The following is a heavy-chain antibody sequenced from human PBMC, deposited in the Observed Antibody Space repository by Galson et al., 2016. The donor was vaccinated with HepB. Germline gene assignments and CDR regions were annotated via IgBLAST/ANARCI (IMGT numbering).Heavy chain of an antibody. V-gene: IGHV4-59*08. J-gene: IGHJ6*02. Sequence: SETLSLTCTVSDDSFSTFYGSWFRQPPGKALEWIGQIHYSGRTDYNPSLKSRVTISVDTSNNQLSLKLTSVTAADTAVYHCARHSTSYHYAMDVWGQGTTVTVSS. CDR3: ARHSTSYHYAMDV. CDR1: DDSFSTFY. D-gene: IGHD5-12*01. CDR2: IHYSGRT.